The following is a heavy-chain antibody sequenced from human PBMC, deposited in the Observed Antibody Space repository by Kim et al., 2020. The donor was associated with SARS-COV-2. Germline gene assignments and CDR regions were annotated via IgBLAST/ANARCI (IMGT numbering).Heavy chain of an antibody. CDR1: GGSISSGGYY. D-gene: IGHD2-2*01. Sequence: SETLSLTCTVSGGSISSGGYYWSWIRQHPGKGLEWIGYIYYSGSTYYNPSLKSRVTISVDTSKNQFSLKLSSVTAADTAVYYCAVAPLGGYCSSTSCYAYYFDYWGQGTLVTVSS. CDR2: IYYSGST. J-gene: IGHJ4*02. V-gene: IGHV4-31*03. CDR3: AVAPLGGYCSSTSCYAYYFDY.